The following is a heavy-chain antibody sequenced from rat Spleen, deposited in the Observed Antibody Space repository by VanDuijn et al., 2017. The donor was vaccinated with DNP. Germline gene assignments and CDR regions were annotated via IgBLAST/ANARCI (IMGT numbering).Heavy chain of an antibody. Sequence: EVKLVESGGGLVQPGRSLQLSCAASGFSFNDYWMGWVRQAPGKGLEWIGQINKDSNTINYTPSLEDKFTISRDNAQNTLFLQMNKLGSEDTAIYDCAKGPNYCGYSDYFNYGCQGVMVTVSS. J-gene: IGHJ2*01. CDR2: INKDSNTI. D-gene: IGHD1-11*01. V-gene: IGHV4-2*01. CDR1: GFSFNDYW. CDR3: AKGPNYCGYSDYFNY.